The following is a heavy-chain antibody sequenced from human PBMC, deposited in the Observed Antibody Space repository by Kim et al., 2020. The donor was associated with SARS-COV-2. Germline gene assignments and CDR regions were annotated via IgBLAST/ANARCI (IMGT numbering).Heavy chain of an antibody. CDR3: ARNRQVYYSDC. Sequence: GGSLRLSCSTSGFTFSDYYMSWIRQAPGKGLEWISHISTISHYTNYADSVKGRFSISRDNAKTSLYLEMNNLRAEDTAVYYCARNRQVYYSDCWGQGTLV. CDR1: GFTFSDYY. D-gene: IGHD2-8*01. CDR2: ISTISHYT. V-gene: IGHV3-11*06. J-gene: IGHJ4*02.